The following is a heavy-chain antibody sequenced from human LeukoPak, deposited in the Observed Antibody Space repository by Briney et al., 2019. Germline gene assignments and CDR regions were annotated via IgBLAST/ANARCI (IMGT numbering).Heavy chain of an antibody. V-gene: IGHV4-59*08. CDR3: ARFFSGPNWFDP. D-gene: IGHD3-10*01. J-gene: IGHJ5*02. CDR1: GDSISSYY. Sequence: SETLSLTCTVSGDSISSYYWSWIRQPPGKGLEWIGYIYYSGSTNYNPSLKSRVTISVDTSKNQFSLKLSSVTAADTAVYYCARFFSGPNWFDPWGQGTLVTVSS. CDR2: IYYSGST.